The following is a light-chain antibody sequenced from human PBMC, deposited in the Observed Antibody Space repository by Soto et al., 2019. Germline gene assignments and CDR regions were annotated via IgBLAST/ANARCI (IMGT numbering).Light chain of an antibody. CDR3: HQYGSSPQT. CDR2: DAS. J-gene: IGKJ1*01. Sequence: EIVLTQSPGTLSLSPGERATLSCRASQSVSSSYFAWYQKKPGQAPRLLIYDASSRATAIPDRFIGSGSGTDFTLTISRLEPEDFAVYYCHQYGSSPQTFGQGTKVEI. V-gene: IGKV3-20*01. CDR1: QSVSSSY.